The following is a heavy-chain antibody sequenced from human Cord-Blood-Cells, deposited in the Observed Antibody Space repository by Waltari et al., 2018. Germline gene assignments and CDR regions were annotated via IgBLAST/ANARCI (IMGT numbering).Heavy chain of an antibody. CDR3: ARAWYSSSWYANAFDI. CDR2: INPNSGGT. V-gene: IGHV1-2*02. J-gene: IGHJ3*02. CDR1: GYTFTGYY. D-gene: IGHD6-13*01. Sequence: QVQLVQSGAEVKKPGASVKVSCKASGYTFTGYYIHWVRQAPGQGLEWMGWINPNSGGTNYAQKFQGRVTMTRDTSISTAYMELSRLRSDDTAVYYCARAWYSSSWYANAFDIWGQGTMVTVSS.